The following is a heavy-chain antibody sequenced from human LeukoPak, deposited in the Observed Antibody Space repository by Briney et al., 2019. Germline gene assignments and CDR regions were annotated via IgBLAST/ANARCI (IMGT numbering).Heavy chain of an antibody. CDR1: GGTFSSYA. CDR3: ARDPIYYYDSSGHNQFDY. CDR2: IIPIFGTA. J-gene: IGHJ4*02. Sequence: SVTVSCKASGGTFSSYAISWVRQAPGQGLEWMGGIIPIFGTANYAQKFQGRVTITADESTSTAYMELSSLRSEDTAVYYCARDPIYYYDSSGHNQFDYWGQGTLVTVSS. D-gene: IGHD3-22*01. V-gene: IGHV1-69*13.